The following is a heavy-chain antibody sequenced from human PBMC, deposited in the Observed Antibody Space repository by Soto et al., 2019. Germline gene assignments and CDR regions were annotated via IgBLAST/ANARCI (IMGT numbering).Heavy chain of an antibody. J-gene: IGHJ1*01. V-gene: IGHV3-11*01. Sequence: GGSLRLSCAASGFTFSDYYMSWIRQAPGKGLEWVSYISSSGSTIYYADSVKGRFTISRDNAKNSLYLQMNSLRAEDTAVYYCARGKYDSSGYYSAEYFQHWGQGTLVTVSS. CDR2: ISSSGSTI. CDR1: GFTFSDYY. D-gene: IGHD3-22*01. CDR3: ARGKYDSSGYYSAEYFQH.